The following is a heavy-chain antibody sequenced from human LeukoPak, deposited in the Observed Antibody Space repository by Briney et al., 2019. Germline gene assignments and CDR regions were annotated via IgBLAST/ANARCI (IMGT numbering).Heavy chain of an antibody. CDR2: IYHSGST. V-gene: IGHV4-38-2*02. J-gene: IGHJ4*02. D-gene: IGHD6-6*01. Sequence: PSETLSLTCTVSGYSISSGYYWGWIRPPPGKGLEWIGSIYHSGSTYYNPSLKSRVTISVDTSKNQFSLKLSSVTAADTAVYYCARAHSSSSGRYFDYWGQGTLVTVSS. CDR3: ARAHSSSSGRYFDY. CDR1: GYSISSGYY.